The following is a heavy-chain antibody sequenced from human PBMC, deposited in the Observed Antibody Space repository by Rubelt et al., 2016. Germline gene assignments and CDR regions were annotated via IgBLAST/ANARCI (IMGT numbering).Heavy chain of an antibody. J-gene: IGHJ4*02. CDR1: GYTFTGYY. Sequence: QVQLVQSGAEVKKPGASVKVSCKASGYTFTGYYMHWVRQAPGQGLEWMGWINPNSGGTKYAQKFRGRVTRTGDTAGGTAEMERGRLTADVTAVYYGARGNSGYDYGLDYWGQGTMVTVSS. CDR2: INPNSGGT. D-gene: IGHD5-12*01. CDR3: ARGNSGYDYGLDY. V-gene: IGHV1-2*02.